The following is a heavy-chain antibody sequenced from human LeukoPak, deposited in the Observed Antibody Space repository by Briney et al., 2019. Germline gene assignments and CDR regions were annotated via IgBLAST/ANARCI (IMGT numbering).Heavy chain of an antibody. D-gene: IGHD3-3*01. CDR3: ARHWAHSGGWSYYFDY. J-gene: IGHJ4*02. Sequence: PSETLSLTCSVSGGSISSTTYYWGWIRQPPGKGLEWIGRVYYSGSTSDNPSLKSRVTIFVDTSKNQFSLKLISVTAADTSVYYCARHWAHSGGWSYYFDYWGQGTLVTVSS. CDR2: VYYSGST. CDR1: GGSISSTTYY. V-gene: IGHV4-39*01.